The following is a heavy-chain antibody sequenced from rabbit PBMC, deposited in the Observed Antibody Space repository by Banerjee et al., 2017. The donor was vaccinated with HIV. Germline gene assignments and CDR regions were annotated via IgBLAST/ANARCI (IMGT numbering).Heavy chain of an antibody. Sequence: QEQLEESGGDLVKPEGSLTLTCTASGFSFSSSYWMCWVRQAPGKGPEWIACIYGGDGRTYYASWAKGRFTISKTSSTTVTLQMTSLTAADTATYFCARSDSGDYTYFNLWGPGTLVTVS. J-gene: IGHJ4*01. D-gene: IGHD1-1*01. CDR1: GFSFSSSYW. CDR2: IYGGDGRT. CDR3: ARSDSGDYTYFNL. V-gene: IGHV1S45*01.